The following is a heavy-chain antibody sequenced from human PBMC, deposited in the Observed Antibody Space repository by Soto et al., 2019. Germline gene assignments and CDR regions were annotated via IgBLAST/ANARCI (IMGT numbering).Heavy chain of an antibody. CDR2: IYYSGST. J-gene: IGHJ5*02. D-gene: IGHD2-15*01. Sequence: QVPLQESGPGLVKPSETLSLTCTVSGGSISRYYWSWIRQPPGKGLEWIGYIYYSGSTNYNPSLKSRVTISVDTSKNQFSLKLSSVTAADTAVYYCARDRVVAATRWFDPWGQGTLVTVSS. CDR3: ARDRVVAATRWFDP. V-gene: IGHV4-59*08. CDR1: GGSISRYY.